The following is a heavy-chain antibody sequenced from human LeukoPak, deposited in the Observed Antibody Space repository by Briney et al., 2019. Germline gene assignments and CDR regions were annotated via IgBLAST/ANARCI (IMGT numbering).Heavy chain of an antibody. CDR3: ATLSQSAHQFPFDP. Sequence: SVKVSCKASGGTFSSYTLSCVRQAPGQGLEWMGRIIPILGIANYAQKFQGRVTITADKSTSTAYMELSSLRSEDTAVYYCATLSQSAHQFPFDPWGQGTLVTVSS. V-gene: IGHV1-69*02. CDR2: IIPILGIA. J-gene: IGHJ5*01. CDR1: GGTFSSYT. D-gene: IGHD2-2*01.